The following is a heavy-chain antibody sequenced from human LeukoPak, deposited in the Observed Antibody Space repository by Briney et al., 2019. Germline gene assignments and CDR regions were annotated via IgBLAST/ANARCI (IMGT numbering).Heavy chain of an antibody. CDR3: ARWGSGWSGDY. CDR1: GVTFSSYA. CDR2: IVGSGGST. V-gene: IGHV3-23*01. D-gene: IGHD6-19*01. J-gene: IGHJ4*02. Sequence: GGSLRLSCAASGVTFSSYAMSWVRQAPGKGLEWVSAIVGSGGSTYYGDSVKGRFTISRDNSKNTLYLQMNSLRAEDTAVYYCARWGSGWSGDYWGQGTLVTVSS.